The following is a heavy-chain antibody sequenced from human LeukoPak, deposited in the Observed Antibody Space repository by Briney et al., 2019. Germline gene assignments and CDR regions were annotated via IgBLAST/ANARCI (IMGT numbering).Heavy chain of an antibody. Sequence: SGGSLRLSCAASGFTFTSFAMSWVRQAPGKGLEWVSAISGSGGSTYYADSVKGRFTISRDNSKNTLYLQMNSLRAEDTAVYYCAKASYDSSGYYPDYWGQGTLVTVSS. CDR1: GFTFTSFA. V-gene: IGHV3-23*01. J-gene: IGHJ4*02. D-gene: IGHD3-22*01. CDR2: ISGSGGST. CDR3: AKASYDSSGYYPDY.